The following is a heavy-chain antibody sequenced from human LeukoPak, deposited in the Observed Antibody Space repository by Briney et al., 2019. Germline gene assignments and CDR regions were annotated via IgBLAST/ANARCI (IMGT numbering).Heavy chain of an antibody. J-gene: IGHJ4*02. CDR3: AREGTAMVSFDY. CDR1: GFTFSSYE. V-gene: IGHV3-48*03. Sequence: GGSLRLSCAASGFTFSSYEMNWVRQAPGKGLEWVSYISSGGNTIYYADSVKGRFTISRDNAKNSLYLQMNSLRAEDTAVYYCAREGTAMVSFDYWRQGTLVTVSS. CDR2: ISSGGNTI. D-gene: IGHD5-18*01.